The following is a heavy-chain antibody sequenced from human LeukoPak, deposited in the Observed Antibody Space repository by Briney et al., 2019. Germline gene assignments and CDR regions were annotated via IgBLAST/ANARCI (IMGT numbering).Heavy chain of an antibody. V-gene: IGHV1-69*04. CDR2: IIPILGIA. CDR1: GGTFSSYT. J-gene: IGHJ4*02. Sequence: AASVKVSCKASGGTFSSYTISWVRQAPGQGLEWMGRIIPILGIANYAQKFQGRVTITADKSTSTAYMELSSLRSGDTAVYYCAREEGYYGSGSPGDWGQGTLVTVS. CDR3: AREEGYYGSGSPGD. D-gene: IGHD3-10*01.